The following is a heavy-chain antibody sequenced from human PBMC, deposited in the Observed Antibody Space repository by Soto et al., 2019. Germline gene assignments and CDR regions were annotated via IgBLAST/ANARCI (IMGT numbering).Heavy chain of an antibody. J-gene: IGHJ4*02. CDR2: IYYSGST. Sequence: SETLSLTCTVSGGSISSGGYYWSWIRQHPGKGLEWIGYIYYSGSTYYNPSLKSRVTISVDTSKNQFSLKLSSVTAADTAVYYCARNPTRRILYLDYWGQGTLVTVSS. V-gene: IGHV4-31*03. CDR1: GGSISSGGYY. CDR3: ARNPTRRILYLDY. D-gene: IGHD2-8*01.